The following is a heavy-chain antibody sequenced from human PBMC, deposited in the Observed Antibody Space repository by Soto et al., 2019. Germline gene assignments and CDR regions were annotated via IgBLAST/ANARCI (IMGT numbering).Heavy chain of an antibody. CDR3: AGGGVRGVITRTRDYYGMDV. CDR1: GYSFTSYW. V-gene: IGHV5-51*01. J-gene: IGHJ6*02. Sequence: PGESLKISCKGSGYSFTSYWIGWVRQMPGKSLEWMGIIYPGDSDTRYSPSFQGQVTISADKSISTAYLQWSSLKASDTAMYYCAGGGVRGVITRTRDYYGMDVWGQGTTVTVS. D-gene: IGHD3-10*01. CDR2: IYPGDSDT.